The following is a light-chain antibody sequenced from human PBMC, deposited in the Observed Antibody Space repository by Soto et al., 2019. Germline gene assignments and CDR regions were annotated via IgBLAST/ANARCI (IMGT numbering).Light chain of an antibody. V-gene: IGLV2-14*03. J-gene: IGLJ1*01. CDR3: ASYTSTTTPV. Sequence: QSVLTQPASVSGSPGHSITISCTGTSSDVGGYNFVSWYQHHPGKAPKLLIYDVGNRPSGVSDRFSGSKSGNTASLTISGLRAEDEVEYHCASYTSTTTPVFGTGTKVTVL. CDR1: SSDVGGYNF. CDR2: DVG.